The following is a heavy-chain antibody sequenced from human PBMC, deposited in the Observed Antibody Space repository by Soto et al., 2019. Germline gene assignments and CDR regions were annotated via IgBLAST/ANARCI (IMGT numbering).Heavy chain of an antibody. J-gene: IGHJ4*02. Sequence: SETLSLTCTVSGDSISSDGYHWSWICQSPGKGLEWIGYIYNGGRTFYRPSLESRINMSLDATKNSYSLRLTSVTAADTAVYYCARAPVGMDSINFFDHWGQGILVTVSS. CDR2: IYNGGRT. CDR3: ARAPVGMDSINFFDH. D-gene: IGHD2-8*01. CDR1: GDSISSDGYH. V-gene: IGHV4-30-4*01.